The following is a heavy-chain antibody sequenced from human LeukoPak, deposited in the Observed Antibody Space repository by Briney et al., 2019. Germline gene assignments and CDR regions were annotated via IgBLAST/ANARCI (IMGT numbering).Heavy chain of an antibody. CDR2: ISSSSSYI. CDR3: ARDRHSGSYSGRDY. D-gene: IGHD1-26*01. J-gene: IGHJ4*02. V-gene: IGHV3-21*01. CDR1: GFTFSSYA. Sequence: PGGSLRLSCAASGFTFSSYAMNWVRQAPGKGLEWVSSISSSSSYIYYADSVKGRFTISRDNAKNSLYLQMNSLRAEDTAVYYCARDRHSGSYSGRDYWGQGTLVTVSS.